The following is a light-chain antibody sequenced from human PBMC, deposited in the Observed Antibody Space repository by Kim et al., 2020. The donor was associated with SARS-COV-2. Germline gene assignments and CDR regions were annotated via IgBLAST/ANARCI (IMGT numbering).Light chain of an antibody. J-gene: IGLJ2*01. V-gene: IGLV2-14*01. CDR1: SSDVGGYNY. CDR3: SSYTSNSPWV. Sequence: QSALTQPASVSGSPGQSITISCTGTSSDVGGYNYVSWYQQHPGKAPKLMIYDVSKRPSGVSNRFSGSKSGNTASLTISGLQAEDEADYYCSSYTSNSPWVFGGWTQLTVL. CDR2: DVS.